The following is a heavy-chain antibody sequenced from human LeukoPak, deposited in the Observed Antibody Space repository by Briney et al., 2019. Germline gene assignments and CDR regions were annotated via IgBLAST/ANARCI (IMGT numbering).Heavy chain of an antibody. CDR1: GYTFTGYY. CDR3: ARDHAPPTAYYYYYYVDV. CDR2: ISAYNGNT. Sequence: GASVKVSCKASGYTFTGYYMHWVRQAPGQGLEWMGWISAYNGNTNYAQKLQGRVTMTTDTSTSTAYMELRSLRSDDTAVYYCARDHAPPTAYYYYYYVDVWGKGTTVTVSS. V-gene: IGHV1-18*04. J-gene: IGHJ6*03. D-gene: IGHD1-26*01.